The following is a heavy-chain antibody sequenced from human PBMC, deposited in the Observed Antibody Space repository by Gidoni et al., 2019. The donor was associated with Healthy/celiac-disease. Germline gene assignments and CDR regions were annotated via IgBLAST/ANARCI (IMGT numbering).Heavy chain of an antibody. CDR1: GFTFDDYA. D-gene: IGHD6-13*01. J-gene: IGHJ4*02. V-gene: IGHV3-9*01. Sequence: EVQLVESGGGLVQPGRSLRLYCAASGFTFDDYAMHWVRQAPGKGLEWVSGISWNSGSIGYADSVKGRFTISRDNAKNSLYLQMNSLRAEDTALYYCAKVWGPGAAVVFDYWGQGTLVTVSS. CDR3: AKVWGPGAAVVFDY. CDR2: ISWNSGSI.